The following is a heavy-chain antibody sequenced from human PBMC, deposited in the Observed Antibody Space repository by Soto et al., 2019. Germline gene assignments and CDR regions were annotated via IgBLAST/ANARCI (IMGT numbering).Heavy chain of an antibody. J-gene: IGHJ6*02. Sequence: QLQLQESGPGLVKPSETLSLTCTVSGGSISSSSYYWGWIRQPPGKGLEWIGSIYYSGSTYYNPSLKSRVTISVDTSKNQFSLKLSSVTAADTAVYYCASGLGYCTNGVCYRAYYYGMDVWGQGTTVTVSS. D-gene: IGHD2-8*01. V-gene: IGHV4-39*01. CDR2: IYYSGST. CDR3: ASGLGYCTNGVCYRAYYYGMDV. CDR1: GGSISSSSYY.